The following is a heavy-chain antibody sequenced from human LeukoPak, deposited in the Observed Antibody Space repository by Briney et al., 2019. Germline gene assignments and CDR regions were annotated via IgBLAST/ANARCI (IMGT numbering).Heavy chain of an antibody. D-gene: IGHD4/OR15-4a*01. J-gene: IGHJ6*02. CDR1: GYTFTGYY. CDR3: ARVLTSAYDYYYGMDV. CDR2: INPNSGDT. V-gene: IGHV1-2*02. Sequence: ASVKVSCKASGYTFTGYYMHWVRQAPGQGLEWMGWINPNSGDTNYAQKFQGRVTMTRDTSISTAYMELSRLRSDDTAVYYCARVLTSAYDYYYGMDVWGQGTTVTVSS.